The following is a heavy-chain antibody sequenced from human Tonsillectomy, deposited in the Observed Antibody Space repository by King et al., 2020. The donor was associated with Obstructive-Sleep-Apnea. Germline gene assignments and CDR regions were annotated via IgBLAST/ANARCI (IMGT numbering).Heavy chain of an antibody. CDR1: GFTFSNAW. V-gene: IGHV3-15*01. CDR2: IKSKTDGGTT. Sequence: VQLVESGGGLVKPGGSLRLSCATSGFTFSNAWMSWVRQAPGKGLEWVGRIKSKTDGGTTDYAAPVKGRFTISRDDSKTTLYLQMNSLKTEDTAVYYCTTVGVVPAAISYYYYGMDVWGQGTTVTVSS. J-gene: IGHJ6*02. D-gene: IGHD2-2*01. CDR3: TTVGVVPAAISYYYYGMDV.